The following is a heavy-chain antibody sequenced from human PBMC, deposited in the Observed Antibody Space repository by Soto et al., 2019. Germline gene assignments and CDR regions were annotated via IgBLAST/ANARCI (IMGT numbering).Heavy chain of an antibody. CDR3: AKDDIVVVPEYYFDY. CDR1: GFTFSSYG. CDR2: ISYDGSNK. Sequence: PGASLRLSCAASGFTFSSYGMHWVRQAPGKGLEWVAVISYDGSNKYYADSVKGRFTISRDNSKNTLYLQMNSLRAEDTAVYYCAKDDIVVVPEYYFDYWGQGT. D-gene: IGHD2-2*01. J-gene: IGHJ4*02. V-gene: IGHV3-30*18.